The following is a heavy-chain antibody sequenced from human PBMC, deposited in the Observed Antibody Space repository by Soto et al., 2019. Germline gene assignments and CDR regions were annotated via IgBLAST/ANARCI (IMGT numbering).Heavy chain of an antibody. J-gene: IGHJ5*02. D-gene: IGHD2-15*01. CDR2: INLNNGNT. Sequence: QFRLGQHGPTARSPGASLRFSGKAPGKTLLSYTMTWVPRAPGQRLEWMGWINLNNGNTKSSQKFQERVIITRDTSASTAYMDLSSLRSEDTAVYYCARGIATGQLDPWGQGTLVTVSS. CDR1: GKTLLSYT. CDR3: ARGIATGQLDP. V-gene: IGHV1-3*01.